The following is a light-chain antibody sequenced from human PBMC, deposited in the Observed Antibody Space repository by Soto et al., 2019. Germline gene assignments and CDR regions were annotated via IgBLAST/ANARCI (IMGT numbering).Light chain of an antibody. J-gene: IGLJ7*01. CDR2: SNN. Sequence: QSVLTQSPSASGTPGQRVTISCSGSSSNLGSNTVNWYQQLPGTAPKLLIHSNNQRPSGVPDRFSGSKSGTSASLAISGLQSEDEADYYCAAWDDSLNGAVFGGGTQLTVL. CDR3: AAWDDSLNGAV. V-gene: IGLV1-44*01. CDR1: SSNLGSNT.